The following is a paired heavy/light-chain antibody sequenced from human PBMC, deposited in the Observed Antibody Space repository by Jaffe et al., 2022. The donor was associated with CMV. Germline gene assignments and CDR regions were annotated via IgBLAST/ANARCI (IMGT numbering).Heavy chain of an antibody. Sequence: QVQLQESGPGLVKPSETLSLTCSVSGGSISYYYWSWIRQPPGKGLEWIGYKYHSGSTNYNPSLRGRVTISVDLSKNQVSLMLRSVTAADTAVYYCATGSGKLELTTGNYYYYSMDVWGKGTTVTVSS. CDR2: KYHSGST. J-gene: IGHJ6*03. CDR3: ATGSGKLELTTGNYYYYSMDV. D-gene: IGHD1-7*01. CDR1: GGSISYYY. V-gene: IGHV4-59*01.
Light chain of an antibody. CDR2: AAV. Sequence: IQLTQSPSSLSASVGDRVTITCRASQGISRDLAWYQQKPGKAPNLLIYAAVTLQSGVPSRFSGSGSGTDFTLTISNLQSEDFGSYYCQQLKSYPLTFGGGTKVEIK. V-gene: IGKV1-9*01. CDR1: QGISRD. J-gene: IGKJ4*01. CDR3: QQLKSYPLT.